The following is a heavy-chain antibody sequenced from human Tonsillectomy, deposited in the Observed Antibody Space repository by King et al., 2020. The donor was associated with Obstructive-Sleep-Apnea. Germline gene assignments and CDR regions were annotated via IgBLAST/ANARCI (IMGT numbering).Heavy chain of an antibody. Sequence: VQLVESGGGLVQPGGSLRLSCAASGFTFRNYWMGWARQTPENGLEWVANINEDGSDRYYVDSVEGRFTISRDNAKNSLYLQMNSLRAEDMAVYYCARGGAPGSPDYWGQGTLVTVSS. CDR3: ARGGAPGSPDY. D-gene: IGHD1-26*01. J-gene: IGHJ4*02. CDR2: INEDGSDR. CDR1: GFTFRNYW. V-gene: IGHV3-7*04.